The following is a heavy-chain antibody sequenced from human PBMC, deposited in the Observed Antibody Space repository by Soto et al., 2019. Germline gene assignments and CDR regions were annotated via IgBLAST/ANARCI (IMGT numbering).Heavy chain of an antibody. V-gene: IGHV4-30-4*01. CDR1: GASVRSGDYY. Sequence: PSETLSLTCSVSGASVRSGDYYWSSIRQAPGKGLEWIGYIYNSGGSYYNPSLKGRLTISMDTSKNQFSLKLNSVTAADTAIYYCVGTGTTDDYWGRGTLVTVSS. J-gene: IGHJ4*02. CDR2: IYNSGGS. D-gene: IGHD4-17*01. CDR3: VGTGTTDDY.